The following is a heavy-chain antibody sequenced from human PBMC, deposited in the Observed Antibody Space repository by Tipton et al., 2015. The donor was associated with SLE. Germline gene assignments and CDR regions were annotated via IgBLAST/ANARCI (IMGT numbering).Heavy chain of an antibody. CDR3: ARGIAVAAPAFDI. Sequence: TLSLTCAVYGGSFSGYYWSWIRQPPGKGLEWNGEINHSGSTISVDTSKNQFFLKLSSVTAADTAVYYCARGIAVAAPAFDIWGQGTMVTVSS. V-gene: IGHV4-34*01. CDR2: INHSG. CDR1: GGSFSGYY. D-gene: IGHD6-19*01. J-gene: IGHJ3*02.